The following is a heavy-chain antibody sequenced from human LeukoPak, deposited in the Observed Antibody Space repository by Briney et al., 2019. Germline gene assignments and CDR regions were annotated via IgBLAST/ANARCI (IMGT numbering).Heavy chain of an antibody. Sequence: QPGGSLRLSCAASGFTFSSYWMHWVRQAPGKGLVWVSRINTDGSTTNYADPVKGRFTISRDNAKNTLYLQMNSLRAEDTAVYYCAKAGYCGGDCYPSYYYYGMDVWGQGTTVTVSS. CDR2: INTDGSTT. J-gene: IGHJ6*02. CDR1: GFTFSSYW. D-gene: IGHD2-21*02. V-gene: IGHV3-74*01. CDR3: AKAGYCGGDCYPSYYYYGMDV.